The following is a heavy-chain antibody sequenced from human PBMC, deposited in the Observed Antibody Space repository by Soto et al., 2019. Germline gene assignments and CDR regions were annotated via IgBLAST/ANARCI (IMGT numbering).Heavy chain of an antibody. CDR2: ISDSSSNT. CDR1: GFTFSDYY. D-gene: IGHD1-7*01. J-gene: IGHJ5*02. V-gene: IGHV3-11*06. CDR3: AKGEGYKWNYEFDP. Sequence: RRLSCAASGFTFSDYYMSWIRQAPGKGLEWVSYISDSSSNTNYGDSVKGRFTISRDNAKNLLYLQMNSLRAEDTAVYYCAKGEGYKWNYEFDPWGQGTLVTVSS.